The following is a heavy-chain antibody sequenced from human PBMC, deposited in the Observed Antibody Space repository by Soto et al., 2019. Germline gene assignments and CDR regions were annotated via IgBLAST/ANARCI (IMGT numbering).Heavy chain of an antibody. J-gene: IGHJ4*02. CDR1: GISFSGSG. V-gene: IGHV3-73*01. Sequence: PGGSLRLSCAASGISFSGSGIHWVRQASGKGLEWVGRIRTKTNNYATAYAASVQGRFTISRDDSKSTAYLQMNSLKPEDTAVYYCTRLHFIVEPGINYWGQGTLVTVSS. D-gene: IGHD6-13*01. CDR3: TRLHFIVEPGINY. CDR2: IRTKTNNYAT.